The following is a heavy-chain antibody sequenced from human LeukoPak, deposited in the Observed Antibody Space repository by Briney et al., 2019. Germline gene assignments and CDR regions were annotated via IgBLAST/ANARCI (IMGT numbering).Heavy chain of an antibody. Sequence: GGSLRLSCAASGFTFRSYWMDWVRQAPGKGLEWVANIKQDGSEMYYVDSVKGRFTIFRDNTKNSLFLHMSSLRAEDTAVYFCASSYFDNSLHAYDIWGQGTMVTVSS. D-gene: IGHD3-22*01. V-gene: IGHV3-7*01. J-gene: IGHJ3*02. CDR3: ASSYFDNSLHAYDI. CDR2: IKQDGSEM. CDR1: GFTFRSYW.